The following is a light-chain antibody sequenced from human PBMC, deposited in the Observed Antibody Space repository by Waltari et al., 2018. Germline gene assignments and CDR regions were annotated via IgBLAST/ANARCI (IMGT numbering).Light chain of an antibody. CDR2: DVR. CDR3: TSYTSSSSSAYVV. Sequence: QSALTQPASVSVSPGQSITISCTGTSTDVGGYKYVSCYQHHPGKAPKLILSDVRKRPSGVSNRFSGSKADNTASLTISGLQSEDEADYYCTSYTSSSSSAYVVFGGGTKLTVL. V-gene: IGLV2-14*03. J-gene: IGLJ2*01. CDR1: STDVGGYKY.